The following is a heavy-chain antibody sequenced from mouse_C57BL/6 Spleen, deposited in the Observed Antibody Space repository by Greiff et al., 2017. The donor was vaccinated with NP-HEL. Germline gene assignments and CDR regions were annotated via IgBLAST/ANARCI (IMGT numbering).Heavy chain of an antibody. Sequence: QVQLQQSGAELVRPGTSVKMSCKASGYTFTNYWIGWAKQRPGHGLEWIGDIYPGGGYTNYNEKFKGKATLTANKSSSTAYMQCSSLTSEDSAIYYCARRDYGAYYFDYWGQGTTLTVSS. V-gene: IGHV1-63*01. CDR2: IYPGGGYT. CDR1: GYTFTNYW. D-gene: IGHD2-4*01. J-gene: IGHJ2*01. CDR3: ARRDYGAYYFDY.